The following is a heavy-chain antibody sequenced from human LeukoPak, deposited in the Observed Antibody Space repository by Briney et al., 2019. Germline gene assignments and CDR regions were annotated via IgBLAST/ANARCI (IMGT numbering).Heavy chain of an antibody. Sequence: SETLSLTCAVYGGSFSGYYWSWIRQPPGKGLEWIGEINHSGSTNYNPPLKSRVTISVDKSKDQYSLKLNSVTAADTAVDYCAIRPPAGWFGTGWLDPWGQGTLVTVSS. CDR1: GGSFSGYY. CDR2: INHSGST. J-gene: IGHJ5*02. D-gene: IGHD3-10*01. V-gene: IGHV4-34*01. CDR3: AIRPPAGWFGTGWLDP.